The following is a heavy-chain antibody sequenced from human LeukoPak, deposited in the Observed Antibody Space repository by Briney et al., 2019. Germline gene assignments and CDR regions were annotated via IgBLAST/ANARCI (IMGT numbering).Heavy chain of an antibody. D-gene: IGHD6-6*01. V-gene: IGHV1-3*01. CDR1: GGTFSSYA. CDR3: VSSSSST. CDR2: INAGNGNT. J-gene: IGHJ5*02. Sequence: GASVKVSCKASGGTFSSYAISWVRQAPGQRLEWMGWINAGNGNTKYSQKFQGRVTITRDTSACTAYMELSSLRSEDTAVYYCVSSSSSTWGQGTLVTVSS.